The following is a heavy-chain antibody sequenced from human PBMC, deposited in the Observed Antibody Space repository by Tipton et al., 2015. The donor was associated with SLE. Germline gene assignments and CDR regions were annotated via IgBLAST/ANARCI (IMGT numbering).Heavy chain of an antibody. CDR3: AREYLETVVVPAATCYYYYYMDV. Sequence: GSLRLSCAASGFTVSSNYMSWVRQAPGKGLEWVSVIYSGGTTNYADSVKGRFTISRDKSKNTLYLQMNSLRAEDTAVYYCAREYLETVVVPAATCYYYYYMDVWGKGTTVTVSS. CDR1: GFTVSSNY. D-gene: IGHD2-2*01. CDR2: IYSGGTT. J-gene: IGHJ6*03. V-gene: IGHV3-53*01.